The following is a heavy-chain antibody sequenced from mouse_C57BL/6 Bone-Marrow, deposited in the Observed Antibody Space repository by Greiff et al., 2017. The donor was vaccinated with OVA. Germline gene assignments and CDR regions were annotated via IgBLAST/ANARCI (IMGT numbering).Heavy chain of an antibody. Sequence: VKLQESGAELARPGASVKMSCKASGYTFTSYTMHWVKQRPGQGLEWIGYINPSSGYTKYNQKFKDKATLTADKSSSTAYMQLSSLTSEDSAVYYCARIYYGNYADYFDYWGQGTTLTVSS. CDR3: ARIYYGNYADYFDY. CDR1: GYTFTSYT. J-gene: IGHJ2*01. CDR2: INPSSGYT. V-gene: IGHV1-4*01. D-gene: IGHD2-1*01.